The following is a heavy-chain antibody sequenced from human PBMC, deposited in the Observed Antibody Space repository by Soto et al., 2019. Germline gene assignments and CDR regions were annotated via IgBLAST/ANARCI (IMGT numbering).Heavy chain of an antibody. J-gene: IGHJ4*02. CDR1: GFMFTNAG. CDR2: IKSKTDGGTT. D-gene: IGHD3-22*01. CDR3: TTDPYYDSSGYYLDY. V-gene: IGHV3-15*01. Sequence: PGGSLSLSCAALGFMFTNAGMSWVRQAPGRGLEWVGRIKSKTDGGTTDYAAPVKGRFTISRDDSKNTLYLKMNSLKTDDTAVYYCTTDPYYDSSGYYLDYWGQGTLVTVSS.